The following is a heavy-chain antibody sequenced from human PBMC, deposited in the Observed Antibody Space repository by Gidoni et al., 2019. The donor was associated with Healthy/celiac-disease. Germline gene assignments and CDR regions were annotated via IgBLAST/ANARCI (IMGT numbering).Heavy chain of an antibody. V-gene: IGHV4-34*01. CDR1: GGSASGSY. Sequence: EQLQQWGAGLLKPSQTPSLNAAVYGGSASGSYWSCIRQPPGQVLELIGEINHPGSTNYNPSLKSRVTISVDTSKNQFSLKLSSVSAADTAVYYCASLWAVTSVGNDAFDIWGQGTMVTVSS. D-gene: IGHD4-17*01. CDR3: ASLWAVTSVGNDAFDI. J-gene: IGHJ3*02. CDR2: INHPGST.